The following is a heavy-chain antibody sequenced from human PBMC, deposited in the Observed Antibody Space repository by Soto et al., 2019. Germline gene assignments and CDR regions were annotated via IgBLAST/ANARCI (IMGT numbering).Heavy chain of an antibody. V-gene: IGHV1-69*02. CDR1: GGTFSSYT. CDR2: IIPILGMA. J-gene: IGHJ4*02. CDR3: ARFYGSGSY. Sequence: QVQLVQSGAEVTQPGSSVKVSCKASGGTFSSYTISWVRQAPGQGLELMGRIIPILGMANYAQQFQGRVTTTADKSTSTAYMELSSLRSEDTAVYYCARFYGSGSYWGQGTLFTVSS. D-gene: IGHD3-10*01.